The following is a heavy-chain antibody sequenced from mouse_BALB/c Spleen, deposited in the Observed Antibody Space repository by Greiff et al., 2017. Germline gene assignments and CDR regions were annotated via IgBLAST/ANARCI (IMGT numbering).Heavy chain of an antibody. CDR3: GRRGGYTDFYYAMDY. J-gene: IGHJ4*01. CDR2: ISSGSSTI. Sequence: DVKLVESGGGLVQPGGSRKLSCAASGFTFSSFGMHWVRQAPEKGLEWVAYISSGSSTIYYADTVKGRFTISRDNPKNTLFLQMTSLRSGEAAMCDCGRRGGYTDFYYAMDYWGQGTSVTVSS. V-gene: IGHV5-17*02. CDR1: GFTFSSFG. D-gene: IGHD2-2*01.